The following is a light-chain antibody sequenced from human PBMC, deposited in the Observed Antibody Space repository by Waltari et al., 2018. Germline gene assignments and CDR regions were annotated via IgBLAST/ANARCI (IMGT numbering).Light chain of an antibody. Sequence: QSALTQPPSATGSPGQSVTISCTGGRWDVGAYRDVSWYQQHPGRAPKVIMYEVDKRPSGVPDRVSGSKSGTTASLTISGLKLEDEADYYCTSYGGTNNFLFGSGTKVTV. CDR1: RWDVGAYRD. CDR2: EVD. CDR3: TSYGGTNNFL. V-gene: IGLV2-8*01. J-gene: IGLJ1*01.